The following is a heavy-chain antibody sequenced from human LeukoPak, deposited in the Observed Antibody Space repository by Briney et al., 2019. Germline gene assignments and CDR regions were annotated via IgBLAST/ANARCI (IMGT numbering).Heavy chain of an antibody. D-gene: IGHD6-19*01. Sequence: GRSLRLSCAASGFTFDDYAMHWVRQAPGKGLEWVSGISWNSGSIGYADSVKGRFTISRDNAKNSLYLQMNSLRAEDTALYYCAKAAGTTSALFDYWGQGTLVTVSS. CDR2: ISWNSGSI. V-gene: IGHV3-9*01. CDR1: GFTFDDYA. CDR3: AKAAGTTSALFDY. J-gene: IGHJ4*02.